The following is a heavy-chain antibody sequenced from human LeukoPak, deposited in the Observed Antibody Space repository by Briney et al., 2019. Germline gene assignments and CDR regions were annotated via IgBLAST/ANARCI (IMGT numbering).Heavy chain of an antibody. CDR1: GGTFSSYA. CDR3: ARDQDSEGYYYYGMDV. J-gene: IGHJ6*02. Sequence: GASVKVSCKASGGTFSSYAISWVRQAPGQGLEWMGRIIPILGIANYAQKFQGRVTITADKSTSTAYMELSSLRSEDTAVYYCARDQDSEGYYYYGMDVWGQGTTATVSS. CDR2: IIPILGIA. D-gene: IGHD4-4*01. V-gene: IGHV1-69*04.